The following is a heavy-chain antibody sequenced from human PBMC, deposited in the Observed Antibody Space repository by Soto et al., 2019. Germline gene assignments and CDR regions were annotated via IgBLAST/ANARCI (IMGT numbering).Heavy chain of an antibody. D-gene: IGHD1-26*01. CDR2: IYYSGST. Sequence: QVQLQESGPGLVKPSQTLSLTCTVSGGSISSGGYYWSWIRQHPGKVLEWIGYIYYSGSTYYNPSLKSRVTISVDTSKNQFSLKLSSVTAADTAVYYCARLPLPSPQYSGSYSDYFDYWGQGTLVTVSS. CDR1: GGSISSGGYY. V-gene: IGHV4-31*03. J-gene: IGHJ4*02. CDR3: ARLPLPSPQYSGSYSDYFDY.